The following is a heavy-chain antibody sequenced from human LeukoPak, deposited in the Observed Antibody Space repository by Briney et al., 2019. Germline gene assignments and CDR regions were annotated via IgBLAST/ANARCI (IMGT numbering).Heavy chain of an antibody. CDR2: IGIDSGNT. CDR1: GFPFIEYS. J-gene: IGHJ4*02. CDR3: ARDHNHAFDN. D-gene: IGHD1-14*01. V-gene: IGHV3-48*01. Sequence: PGGSLRLSCTASGFPFIEYSMNWVRQAPGKGLEWISYIGIDSGNTKYADSVRGRFTISADKAKNSLYLQMNSLRVEDTAVYYCARDHNHAFDNWGQGTLVSVAS.